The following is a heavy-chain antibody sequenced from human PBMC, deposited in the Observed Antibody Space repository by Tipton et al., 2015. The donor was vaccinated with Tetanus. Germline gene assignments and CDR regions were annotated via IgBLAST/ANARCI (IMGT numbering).Heavy chain of an antibody. Sequence: SLRLSCAASEFTFNDYYMNWIRRAPGQGLEYVSAISASGGDTYYADSVKGRFTISRDNSKNTQYLQMNSLRAEDTGLYYCANWYSGTYYVHHWGQGTLVTVSS. J-gene: IGHJ1*01. CDR2: ISASGGDT. D-gene: IGHD1-26*01. V-gene: IGHV3-23*01. CDR1: EFTFNDYY. CDR3: ANWYSGTYYVHH.